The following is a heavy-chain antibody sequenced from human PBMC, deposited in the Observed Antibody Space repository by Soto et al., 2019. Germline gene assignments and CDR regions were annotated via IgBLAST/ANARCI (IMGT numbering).Heavy chain of an antibody. Sequence: GSLRLSCAASGFTFSSYWMHWVRQAPGKGLVWVSRINSDGSSTSYADSVKGRFTISRDNAKNTLYLQMNSLRAEDTAMYYCARGSNYDFWSGYGYYYYYGMDVWGQGTTVTVSS. V-gene: IGHV3-74*01. CDR1: GFTFSSYW. CDR2: INSDGSST. J-gene: IGHJ6*02. D-gene: IGHD3-3*01. CDR3: ARGSNYDFWSGYGYYYYYGMDV.